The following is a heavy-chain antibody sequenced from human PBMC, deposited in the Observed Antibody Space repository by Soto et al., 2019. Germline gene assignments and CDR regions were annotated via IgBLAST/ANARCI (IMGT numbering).Heavy chain of an antibody. CDR2: INPNSGGT. CDR1: GYTFTGYY. V-gene: IGHV1-2*04. Sequence: ASVKVSCKASGYTFTGYYMHWVQQAPGQGLEWMGWINPNSGGTNYAQKFQGWVTMTRDTSISTAYMELSRLRSDDTAVYYCARSGYSGYDLPGYYYYYMDVWGKGTTVTVSS. J-gene: IGHJ6*03. CDR3: ARSGYSGYDLPGYYYYYMDV. D-gene: IGHD5-12*01.